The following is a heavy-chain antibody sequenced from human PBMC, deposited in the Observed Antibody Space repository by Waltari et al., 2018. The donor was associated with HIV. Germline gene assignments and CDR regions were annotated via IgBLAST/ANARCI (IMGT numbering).Heavy chain of an antibody. D-gene: IGHD3-22*01. V-gene: IGHV4-59*01. Sequence: QVQLQESGPGLVKPSETLSLTCTVSGGSISSYYWSWIRQPPGKGLEWIGYIYYSGSTNYNPSLESRGTISVDTSKNQFSLKLSSVTAADTAVYYCARDYYDSSGSSYGMDVWGQGTTVTVSS. CDR1: GGSISSYY. CDR2: IYYSGST. J-gene: IGHJ6*02. CDR3: ARDYYDSSGSSYGMDV.